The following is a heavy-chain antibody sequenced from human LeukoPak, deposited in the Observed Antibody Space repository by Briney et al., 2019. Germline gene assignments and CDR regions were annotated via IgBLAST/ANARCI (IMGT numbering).Heavy chain of an antibody. D-gene: IGHD3-10*01. J-gene: IGHJ4*02. CDR1: GFTFRSYG. Sequence: GGSLRLSCAASGFTFRSYGMHWVRQAPGKGMEWVAVIWYDGSNKYYADSVKGRFTISRDNSKNTLYLQMNSLRAEDTAFYYCASSYGSGSYYGGFDYWGQGTLVTVSS. CDR2: IWYDGSNK. V-gene: IGHV3-33*01. CDR3: ASSYGSGSYYGGFDY.